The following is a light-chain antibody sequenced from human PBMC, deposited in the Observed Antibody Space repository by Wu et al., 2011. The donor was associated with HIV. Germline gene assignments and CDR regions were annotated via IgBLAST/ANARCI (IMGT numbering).Light chain of an antibody. CDR2: GAS. Sequence: EIVLTQSPATLSLSPGERATLFCRASQSVSSYLAWFQQKPGQAPRLLIYGASNRAADIPDRFSGSGSGTDFTLTISRLEPEDSAVYYCHQYGSGYLYRFGQGTKLEIK. J-gene: IGKJ2*03. CDR3: HQYGSGYLYR. CDR1: QSVSSY. V-gene: IGKV3-20*01.